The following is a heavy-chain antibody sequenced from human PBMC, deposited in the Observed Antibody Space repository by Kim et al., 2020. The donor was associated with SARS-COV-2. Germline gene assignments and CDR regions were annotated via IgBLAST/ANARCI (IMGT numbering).Heavy chain of an antibody. D-gene: IGHD3-10*01. Sequence: GGSLRLSCAASGFSFNTYAMTWVRQAPGKGPERVATMTASGDSTDYSASVRGRFVISRDNARNMVFLQMNNLRADDTATYYCVKSTLLRGVILAGNAFDLWGPGSLVSVSS. CDR1: GFSFNTYA. CDR3: VKSTLLRGVILAGNAFDL. J-gene: IGHJ3*01. V-gene: IGHV3-23*01. CDR2: MTASGDST.